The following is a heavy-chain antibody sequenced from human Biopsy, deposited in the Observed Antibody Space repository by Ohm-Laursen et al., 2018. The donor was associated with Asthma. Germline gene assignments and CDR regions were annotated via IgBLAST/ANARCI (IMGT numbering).Heavy chain of an antibody. V-gene: IGHV3-30*03. J-gene: IGHJ1*01. CDR1: VFSFSEFV. CDR2: ISFDGSTK. CDR3: ARTFHFWSPYHAEHYQL. Sequence: SRRLSCAASVFSFSEFVMHWVRQAPGKGLGWVAVISFDGSTKYYADSLKGRFTISRDNAKNSLYLQMNSLRAEDTAVYYCARTFHFWSPYHAEHYQLWGQGTLVTVSS. D-gene: IGHD3-3*02.